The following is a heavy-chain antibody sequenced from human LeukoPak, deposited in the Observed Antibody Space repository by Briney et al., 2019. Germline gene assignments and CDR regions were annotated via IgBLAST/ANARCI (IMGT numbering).Heavy chain of an antibody. J-gene: IGHJ4*02. CDR3: ATDSSGWYLFDY. D-gene: IGHD6-19*01. CDR2: FDPEDGET. CDR1: GYTLTELS. V-gene: IGHV1-24*01. Sequence: GASVKVSCKVSGYTLTELSMHWVRQAPGKGLEWMGGFDPEDGETIYAQKLQGRVTMTEDTSTDTAYMELSSLRSEDTAVYYCATDSSGWYLFDYWGQGTLVAVSS.